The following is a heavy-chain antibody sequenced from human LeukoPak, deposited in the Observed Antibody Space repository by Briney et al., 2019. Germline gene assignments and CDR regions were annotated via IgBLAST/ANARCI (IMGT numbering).Heavy chain of an antibody. CDR2: VSRSGVST. D-gene: IGHD2-2*01. Sequence: GGSLRLSCAASGFTFTSYAMSWVRQPPGKGLEWVSPVSRSGVSTYYADSVKGRFTLSRDNSKSTLDLQMSSLRAEDTAIYYCAKYHSCSFTSCDRDFDYWGQGILVTVSS. CDR1: GFTFTSYA. CDR3: AKYHSCSFTSCDRDFDY. J-gene: IGHJ4*02. V-gene: IGHV3-23*01.